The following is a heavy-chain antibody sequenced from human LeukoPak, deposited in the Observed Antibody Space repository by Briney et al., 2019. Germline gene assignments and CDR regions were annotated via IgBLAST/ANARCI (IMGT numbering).Heavy chain of an antibody. V-gene: IGHV1-2*02. Sequence: ASVKVSCKASGYTFTGYYMHWVRQAPGQGLEWMGWINPNSGGTNYAQKFQGRVTMTRDTSISTAYMELSRLRSDDTAVYYCAREVVIVATTYYYYGMDAWGQGTTVTVSS. CDR3: AREVVIVATTYYYYGMDA. J-gene: IGHJ6*02. D-gene: IGHD5-12*01. CDR2: INPNSGGT. CDR1: GYTFTGYY.